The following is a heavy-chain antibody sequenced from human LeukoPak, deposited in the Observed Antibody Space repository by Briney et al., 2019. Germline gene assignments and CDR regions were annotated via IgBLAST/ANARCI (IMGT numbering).Heavy chain of an antibody. Sequence: PETLSLTCTVSNGSIGSYYWTWIRQPPGKGLEWIGYIFHSGSTKYNPSLKSRVTIAVDTPKNQFSLKLTSITAADTAVYYCARRRIYYHFDYWGQGALVTVSS. V-gene: IGHV4-59*08. J-gene: IGHJ4*02. CDR3: ARRRIYYHFDY. D-gene: IGHD3-22*01. CDR1: NGSIGSYY. CDR2: IFHSGST.